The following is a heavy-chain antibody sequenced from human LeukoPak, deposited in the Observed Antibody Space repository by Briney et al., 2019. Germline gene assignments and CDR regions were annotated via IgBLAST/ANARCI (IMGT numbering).Heavy chain of an antibody. J-gene: IGHJ4*02. CDR1: GYTFTSYG. D-gene: IGHD6-19*01. CDR2: ISAYNGDT. Sequence: ASVKVSCKASGYTFTSYGISWVRQAPGQGLEWMGWISAYNGDTNYAQKLQGRVTMTTDTSTSTAYMELRSLRSDDTAVYYCARESNGWHYFDYWGQGTLVTVSS. V-gene: IGHV1-18*01. CDR3: ARESNGWHYFDY.